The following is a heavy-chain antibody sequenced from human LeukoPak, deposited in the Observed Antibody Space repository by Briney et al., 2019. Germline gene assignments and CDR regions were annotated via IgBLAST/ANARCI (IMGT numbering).Heavy chain of an antibody. CDR1: GFTFSSYA. CDR3: ARGAGYNYPYYFDY. D-gene: IGHD5-24*01. CDR2: ISSDGSNR. J-gene: IGHJ4*02. Sequence: GGSLRLSCAASGFTFSSYAMHWVRQAPGKGLEWVAVISSDGSNRYYADSVKGRFTISRDNSKNTLYLQMNSLRAEDTAVYYCARGAGYNYPYYFDYWGQGTLVTVSS. V-gene: IGHV3-30*14.